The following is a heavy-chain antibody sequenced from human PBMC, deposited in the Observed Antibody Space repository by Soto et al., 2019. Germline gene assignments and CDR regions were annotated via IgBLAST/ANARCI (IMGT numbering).Heavy chain of an antibody. Sequence: QVQLVESGGDLVKPGGSLRLSCAGSGFTFSDYYMTWIRQAPGKGLEWLSYISDSGSTIYYADSVKGRFTISRDNARNSLYLQMNSLITEDTAMYYCATRHYSGNIGYWGQGTLVTVSS. CDR2: ISDSGSTI. CDR3: ATRHYSGNIGY. CDR1: GFTFSDYY. D-gene: IGHD1-26*01. J-gene: IGHJ4*02. V-gene: IGHV3-11*01.